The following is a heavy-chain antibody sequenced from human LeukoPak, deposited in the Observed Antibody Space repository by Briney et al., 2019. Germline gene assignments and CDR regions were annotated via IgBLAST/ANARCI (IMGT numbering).Heavy chain of an antibody. V-gene: IGHV4-34*01. Sequence: SETLSLTCAVYGGSFSGYYWSWIRQPPGKGLEWIGEINHSGSTNYKPSLKSRVTISLDTSKNQFSLKLSSVTAADTAVYYCARAYSPPQWSPFDYWGQGTLVTVSS. CDR3: ARAYSPPQWSPFDY. CDR1: GGSFSGYY. CDR2: INHSGST. J-gene: IGHJ4*02. D-gene: IGHD6-13*01.